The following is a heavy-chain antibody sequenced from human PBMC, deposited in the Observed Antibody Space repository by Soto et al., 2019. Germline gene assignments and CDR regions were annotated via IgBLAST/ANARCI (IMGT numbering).Heavy chain of an antibody. J-gene: IGHJ5*02. D-gene: IGHD4-17*01. Sequence: QITLKESGATLVKPTQTLTLTCTFSGFSLSTTTVAVGWIRQPPGKALEWLALIYWDDDKRYSPSLKSRLTITKDTSKNQVVLTMTNMDPVDTATYYCARLSTVTNWFDPWGKGTLVPVSS. CDR1: GFSLSTTTVA. V-gene: IGHV2-5*02. CDR2: IYWDDDK. CDR3: ARLSTVTNWFDP.